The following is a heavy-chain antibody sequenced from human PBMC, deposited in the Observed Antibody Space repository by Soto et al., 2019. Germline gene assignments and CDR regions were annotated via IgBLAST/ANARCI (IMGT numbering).Heavy chain of an antibody. D-gene: IGHD2-2*01. Sequence: QVQLVQSGAEVKKPGASVKVSCKASGYTFTSYAMHWVRQAPGQRLEWMGWINAGNGNTKYSQKFQGRVTITRDTSASTAYMELSSLRSEHTAVYYCAREYHLPRSYYYYYYMDVWGKGTTVTVSS. CDR2: INAGNGNT. J-gene: IGHJ6*03. CDR3: AREYHLPRSYYYYYYMDV. CDR1: GYTFTSYA. V-gene: IGHV1-3*01.